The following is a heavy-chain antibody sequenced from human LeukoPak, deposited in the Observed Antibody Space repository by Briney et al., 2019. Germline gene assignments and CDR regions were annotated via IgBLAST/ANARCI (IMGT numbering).Heavy chain of an antibody. V-gene: IGHV1-69*04. D-gene: IGHD3-22*01. CDR2: IIPILGIA. CDR1: GGTFSSYA. Sequence: ASVKVSCKASGGTFSSYAISWVRQAPGQGLEWMGRIIPILGIANYAQKFQGRVTITADKSTSTAYMELSSLRSEDTAVYYCARVASRGASSGSGVKYFDLWGRGTLVTVSS. J-gene: IGHJ2*01. CDR3: ARVASRGASSGSGVKYFDL.